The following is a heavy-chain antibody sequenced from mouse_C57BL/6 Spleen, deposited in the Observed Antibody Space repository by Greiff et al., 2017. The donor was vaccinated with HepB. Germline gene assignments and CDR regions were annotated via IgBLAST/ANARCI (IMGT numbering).Heavy chain of an antibody. V-gene: IGHV1-42*01. D-gene: IGHD2-3*01. CDR2: INPSTGGT. J-gene: IGHJ4*01. Sequence: VQLKQSGPELVKPGASVKISCKASGYSFTGYYMNWVKQSPEKSLEWIGEINPSTGGTTYNQKFKAKATLTVDKSSSTAYMQLKSLTSEDSAVYYCARWDGYYDYAMDYWGQGTSVTVSS. CDR1: GYSFTGYY. CDR3: ARWDGYYDYAMDY.